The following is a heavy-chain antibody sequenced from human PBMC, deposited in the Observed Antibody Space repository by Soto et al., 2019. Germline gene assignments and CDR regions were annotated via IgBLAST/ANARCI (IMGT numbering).Heavy chain of an antibody. J-gene: IGHJ4*02. D-gene: IGHD2-15*01. CDR1: GFTFSSNG. Sequence: QVQLVESGGGVVQPGRSLRLSCAASGFTFSSNGMHWVRQAPGKGLEWVAVMSNDGSHTSYADSAKGRFTISRDNSKNTLYLQMNSLRAEDSGIYYGTKGCSSSSNCYIIDYWGQGALVTVSS. CDR2: MSNDGSHT. V-gene: IGHV3-30*18. CDR3: TKGCSSSSNCYIIDY.